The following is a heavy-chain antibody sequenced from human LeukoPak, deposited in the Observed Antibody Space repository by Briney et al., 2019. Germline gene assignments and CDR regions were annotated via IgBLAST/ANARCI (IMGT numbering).Heavy chain of an antibody. J-gene: IGHJ6*02. D-gene: IGHD3-16*02. Sequence: SETLSLTCTVSGGSISSGSYYWSWIRQPAGKGLEWIGRIYTSGSTNYNPSLKSRVTISLDTSKNQFSLRLTSVTAADTAVYYCARIYGLYQEAMDVWGPGITVTVSS. CDR3: ARIYGLYQEAMDV. V-gene: IGHV4-61*02. CDR1: GGSISSGSYY. CDR2: IYTSGST.